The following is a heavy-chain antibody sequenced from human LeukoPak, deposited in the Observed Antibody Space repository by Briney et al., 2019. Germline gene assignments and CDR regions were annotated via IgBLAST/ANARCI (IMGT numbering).Heavy chain of an antibody. D-gene: IGHD1-1*01. J-gene: IGHJ6*03. CDR1: RCSFSNYA. CDR2: IRHDGSEK. Sequence: SGGSLRLSCAASRCSFSNYAMYWVRQTPGKGLEWVAFIRHDGSEKYYADSVKGRFTISRDNSKNTLYLQMNSLRAEDTAVYYCANGVLVTVRGTTRDYYYYYMDVWGKGTTVTVSS. V-gene: IGHV3-30*02. CDR3: ANGVLVTVRGTTRDYYYYYMDV.